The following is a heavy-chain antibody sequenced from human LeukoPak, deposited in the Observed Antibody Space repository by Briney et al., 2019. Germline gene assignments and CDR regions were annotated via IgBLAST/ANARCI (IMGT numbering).Heavy chain of an antibody. CDR1: GFTFSSYE. CDR3: ARRGYYDSSGYDY. D-gene: IGHD3-22*01. Sequence: GGSLRLSCAASGFTFSSYEMNWVRQAPGKGLEWVSYISSSGITIFYADSVKGRFTISRDNAKNSLYLQMHSLRAEDTAVYYCARRGYYDSSGYDYWGQGTLVTVSS. CDR2: ISSSGITI. V-gene: IGHV3-48*03. J-gene: IGHJ4*02.